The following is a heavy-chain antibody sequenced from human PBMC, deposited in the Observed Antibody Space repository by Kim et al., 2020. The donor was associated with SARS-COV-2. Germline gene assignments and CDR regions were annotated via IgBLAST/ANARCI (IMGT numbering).Heavy chain of an antibody. V-gene: IGHV3-30*18. Sequence: GGSLRLSCAASGFTFSSYGMHWVRQAPGKGLEWVAVISYDGSNKYYADSVKGRFTISRDNSKNTLYLQMNSLRAEDTAVYYCAKDLYYGTARKSAYHYGMDVWGQGTTVTVSS. CDR3: AKDLYYGTARKSAYHYGMDV. CDR1: GFTFSSYG. D-gene: IGHD3-3*01. CDR2: ISYDGSNK. J-gene: IGHJ6*02.